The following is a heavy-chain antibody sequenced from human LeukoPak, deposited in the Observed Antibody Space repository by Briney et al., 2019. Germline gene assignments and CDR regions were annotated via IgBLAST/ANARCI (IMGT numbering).Heavy chain of an antibody. J-gene: IGHJ4*02. CDR1: GFTFDDYA. V-gene: IGHV3-9*01. Sequence: PGGSLRLSCAASGFTFDDYAMHWVRQAPGKGLEWVSGISWNSGSIGYADSVKGRFTISRDNAKNSLYLQMNSLRAEDTAVYYCTRDGGWRDDYWGQGTLVTVSS. CDR2: ISWNSGSI. CDR3: TRDGGWRDDY. D-gene: IGHD3-16*01.